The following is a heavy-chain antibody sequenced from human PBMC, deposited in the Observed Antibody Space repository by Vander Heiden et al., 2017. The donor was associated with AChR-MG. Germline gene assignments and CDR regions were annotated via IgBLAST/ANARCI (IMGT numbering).Heavy chain of an antibody. J-gene: IGHJ4*02. CDR2: ISSSSGYI. CDR1: GFTFSSYT. D-gene: IGHD4-17*01. CDR3: AREWAVTTGFDY. V-gene: IGHV3-21*01. Sequence: EVQVVESGGGLVKPGGSLRLSCAVSGFTFSSYTMNWVRQAPGKGLEWVSSISSSSGYIYYADSVKGRFTISRDNAKNSLYLQNNSLRAEDTAVYSCAREWAVTTGFDYWCQGTLVTVSS.